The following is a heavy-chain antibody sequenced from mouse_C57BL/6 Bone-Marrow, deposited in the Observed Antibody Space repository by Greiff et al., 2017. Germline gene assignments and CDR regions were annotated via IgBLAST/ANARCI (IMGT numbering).Heavy chain of an antibody. V-gene: IGHV1-82*01. J-gene: IGHJ1*03. Sequence: QVQLQQSGPELVKPGASVKISCKASGYAFGSSWMNWVKQRPGKGLEWIGRIYPGDGDTNYNGKFKGKATLTADKSSSTAYMQLSSLTSEDSAVYFCARWEITSVVATYWYFDVWGTGTTVTVSS. CDR1: GYAFGSSW. CDR3: ARWEITSVVATYWYFDV. D-gene: IGHD1-1*01. CDR2: IYPGDGDT.